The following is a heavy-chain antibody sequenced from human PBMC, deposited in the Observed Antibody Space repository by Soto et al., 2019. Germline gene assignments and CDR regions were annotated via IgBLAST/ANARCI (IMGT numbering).Heavy chain of an antibody. J-gene: IGHJ4*02. CDR2: ISPSGGST. V-gene: IGHV1-46*01. CDR3: ARDGLYGDYGHY. CDR1: GYTFTSYY. D-gene: IGHD4-17*01. Sequence: QVQLVQSGAEVKKPGASVKVSCKASGYTFTSYYMHWVRQAPGQGLEWMGIISPSGGSTSYAQKFQGRVTMTRDTSTSIVYMELSSLRSEETAVYYCARDGLYGDYGHYWGQGTLVTVSS.